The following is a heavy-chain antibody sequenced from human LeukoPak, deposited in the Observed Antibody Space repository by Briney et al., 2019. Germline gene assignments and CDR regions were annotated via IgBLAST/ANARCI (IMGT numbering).Heavy chain of an antibody. CDR1: GGSFSGYY. J-gene: IGHJ6*03. V-gene: IGHV4-34*01. Sequence: SETLSLTCAVYGGSFSGYYWSWIRQPPGKGLEWIGEINHSGSTNYNPSLKSRVTISVDTSKNQFSLKLSSVTAADTAVYYCARTRGYYYYYYMDVWGKGTTVTVSS. CDR2: INHSGST. D-gene: IGHD3-10*01. CDR3: ARTRGYYYYYYMDV.